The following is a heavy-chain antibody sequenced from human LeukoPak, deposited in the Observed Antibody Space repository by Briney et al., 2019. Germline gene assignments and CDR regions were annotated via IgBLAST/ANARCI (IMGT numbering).Heavy chain of an antibody. CDR3: ASGTDYDFWSGYPPSFDY. Sequence: GGSLRLSCAASGFTFSSYSMNWVRQAPGKGLEWVSSISSISSYIYYADSVKGRFTISRDNAKNSLYLQMNSLRAEDTAVYYCASGTDYDFWSGYPPSFDYWGQGTLVTVSS. J-gene: IGHJ4*02. CDR1: GFTFSSYS. D-gene: IGHD3-3*01. V-gene: IGHV3-21*01. CDR2: ISSISSYI.